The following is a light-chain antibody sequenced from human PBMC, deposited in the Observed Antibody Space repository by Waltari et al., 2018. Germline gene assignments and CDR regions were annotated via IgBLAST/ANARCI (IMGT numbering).Light chain of an antibody. J-gene: IGLJ1*01. CDR2: DNY. CDR3: GTWDSSLSGYV. V-gene: IGLV1-51*01. Sequence: QSVLTQPPSVSAAPGQKVTISCSGSSSNIGNNYVSWYQQRPGTAPKPLVVDNYTRPSGIPDRFSGSKAGTSATLGSTGLQTGDEADYYCGTWDSSLSGYVFGTGTKVTVL. CDR1: SSNIGNNY.